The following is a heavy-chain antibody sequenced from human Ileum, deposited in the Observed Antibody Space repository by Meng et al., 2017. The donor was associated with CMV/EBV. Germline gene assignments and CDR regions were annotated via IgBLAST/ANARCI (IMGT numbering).Heavy chain of an antibody. D-gene: IGHD7-27*01. CDR1: GYTFTDHN. CDR2: ISLGNGQT. CDR3: ARDVWGFDY. V-gene: IGHV1-18*04. Sequence: QVHVLQHGAEVKKPGASGKISCKTSGYTFTDHNIGWVRQAPGQGIEWVGWISLGNGQTVYGHKLQGRVTVTTDTSTNTAYMELRNLRSDDTAMYYRARDVWGFDYWGQGTLVTVSS. J-gene: IGHJ4*02.